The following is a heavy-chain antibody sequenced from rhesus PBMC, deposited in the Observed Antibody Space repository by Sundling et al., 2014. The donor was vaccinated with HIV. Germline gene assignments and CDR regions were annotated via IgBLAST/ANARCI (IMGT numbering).Heavy chain of an antibody. CDR1: GGSISSSY. CDR3: ARGNQNDAFDF. CDR2: TFGKSERT. Sequence: QLQLQESGPGLVKPSETLSVTCAVSGGSISSSYWSWIRQAPGKGLEWIGSTFGKSERTYYNPSLKNRVTISKDTSKNQFSLKLSSVTAADTAVYYCARGNQNDAFDFWGQGLRVTVSS. J-gene: IGHJ3*01. D-gene: IGHD1-44*01. V-gene: IGHV4-169*01.